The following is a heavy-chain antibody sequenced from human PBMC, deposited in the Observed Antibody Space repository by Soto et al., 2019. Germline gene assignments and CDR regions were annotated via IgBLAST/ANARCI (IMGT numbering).Heavy chain of an antibody. J-gene: IGHJ4*02. CDR3: ARRTRGWYFDY. D-gene: IGHD6-19*01. V-gene: IGHV3-23*01. CDR2: ISGSGDST. CDR1: GFTFSNYA. Sequence: EVQLLESGGGLVQPGGSLRLSCVASGFTFSNYAMNWVRQAPGKGLEWVSVISGSGDSTYYADSVKGRFTISRDNSKNTLYLQMNRLRAEDTAVYYCARRTRGWYFDYWGQGTLVTVSS.